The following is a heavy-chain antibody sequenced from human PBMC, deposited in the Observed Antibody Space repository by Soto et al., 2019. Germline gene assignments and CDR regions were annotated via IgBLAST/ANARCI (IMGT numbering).Heavy chain of an antibody. J-gene: IGHJ4*02. D-gene: IGHD2-21*02. Sequence: QVQLVQSGAEVKRPGVSVKVSCKASGYTFTSYAMHWVRQAPGKRLEWMGWIDAGNGNTKYSQKFQGRVTITRDTSASTAYMELSSLRSEDTAVYYCARSIVVVTAADYWGQGTLVTVSS. CDR2: IDAGNGNT. V-gene: IGHV1-3*01. CDR1: GYTFTSYA. CDR3: ARSIVVVTAADY.